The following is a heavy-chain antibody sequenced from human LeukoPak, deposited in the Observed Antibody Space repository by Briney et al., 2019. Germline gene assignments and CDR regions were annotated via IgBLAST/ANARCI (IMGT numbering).Heavy chain of an antibody. V-gene: IGHV3-23*01. CDR3: APQTSIAVAGYFDY. J-gene: IGHJ4*02. CDR2: ISGIGGST. CDR1: GFTFSSYA. Sequence: GGSLRLSCAASGFTFSSYAMSWVRQAPGKEREWVSAISGIGGSTYYADSAKGRFTISRDNSKNTLYLQMNSLRVEDTAVYYCAPQTSIAVAGYFDYWGQGTLVTVSS. D-gene: IGHD6-19*01.